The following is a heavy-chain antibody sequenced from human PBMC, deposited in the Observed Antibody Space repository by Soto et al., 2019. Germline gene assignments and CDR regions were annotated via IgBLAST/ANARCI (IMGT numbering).Heavy chain of an antibody. J-gene: IGHJ3*02. Sequence: EVQLLESGGGLVQPGGSLRLSCAASGFTFSTHAMIWVRQAPGKGLNWVSTVDVGGGSTYYTDSVKGRFTVSRDNTKNTVYLQLYTPRAEDTAIYFCARDSGPAGGGACDIWGQGTMVTVSS. V-gene: IGHV3-23*01. CDR1: GFTFSTHA. D-gene: IGHD6-25*01. CDR2: VDVGGGST. CDR3: ARDSGPAGGGACDI.